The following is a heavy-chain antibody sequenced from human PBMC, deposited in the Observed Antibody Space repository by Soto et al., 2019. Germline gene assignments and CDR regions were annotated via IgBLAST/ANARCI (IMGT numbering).Heavy chain of an antibody. CDR1: GFTFSNFP. D-gene: IGHD6-19*01. CDR2: ISCDGGDE. V-gene: IGHV3-30-3*01. CDR3: ATGGLGSGWYPFDS. Sequence: QVQLVESGGGVVQPGRSLRLSCAASGFTFSNFPIHWVRQAPGKGLEWVAVISCDGGDEYYADSVKGRFTISRDNSKNTLYSQITILRPENWVLYFCATGGLGSGWYPFDSWGQGTLVTVSS. J-gene: IGHJ4*02.